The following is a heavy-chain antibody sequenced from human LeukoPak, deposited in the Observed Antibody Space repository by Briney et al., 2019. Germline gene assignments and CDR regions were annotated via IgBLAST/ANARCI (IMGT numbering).Heavy chain of an antibody. CDR3: ARVGEVGAIRGAFDI. V-gene: IGHV4-39*07. Sequence: PSETLSLTCTVSGGSISSSSYYWGWIRQPPGKGLEWIGSIYYSGSTYYNPSLESRVTISVDTSKNQFSLKLSSVTAADTAVYYCARVGEVGAIRGAFDIWGQGTMVTVSS. CDR1: GGSISSSSYY. J-gene: IGHJ3*02. CDR2: IYYSGST. D-gene: IGHD1-26*01.